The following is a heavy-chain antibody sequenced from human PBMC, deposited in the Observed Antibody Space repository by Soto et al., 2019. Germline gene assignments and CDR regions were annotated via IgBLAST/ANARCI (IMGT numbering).Heavy chain of an antibody. CDR2: IYYSGST. CDR1: GGSISSSSYY. J-gene: IGHJ4*02. Sequence: PSETLSLTCTVSGGSISSSSYYWGWIRQPPGKGLEWIGSIYYSGSTYYNPSLKSRVTISVDTSKSQFSLKLSSVTAADTAVYYCARHWFTPGPWMGLFDYWGQGTLVTVSS. CDR3: ARHWFTPGPWMGLFDY. D-gene: IGHD3-10*01. V-gene: IGHV4-39*01.